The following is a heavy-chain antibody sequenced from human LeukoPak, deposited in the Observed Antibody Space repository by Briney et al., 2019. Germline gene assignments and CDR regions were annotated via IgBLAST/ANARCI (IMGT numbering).Heavy chain of an antibody. D-gene: IGHD2-8*02. Sequence: GGSLRLSCAASGFTFSSYSMNWVRQAPGKGLEWVSSISSSSSYIYYADSVKGRFTISRDNAKNSLYLQMNSLRAEDTAVYYCARDIRGGVDNAFDIWGQGTMVTVSS. CDR2: ISSSSSYI. V-gene: IGHV3-21*01. J-gene: IGHJ3*02. CDR3: ARDIRGGVDNAFDI. CDR1: GFTFSSYS.